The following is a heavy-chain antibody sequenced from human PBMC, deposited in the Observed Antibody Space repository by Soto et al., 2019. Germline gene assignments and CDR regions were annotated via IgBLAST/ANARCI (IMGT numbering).Heavy chain of an antibody. CDR2: ISSSSSTI. J-gene: IGHJ5*02. D-gene: IGHD5-12*01. Sequence: EVQLVESGGGLVQPGGSLRLSCAASGFIFSSYSMNWVRQAPGKGLEWVSYISSSSSTIYYADSVKGRFTISRDNAKNSLYLQMNSLRDEDTAVYYCARGEMATIHNWFDPWGLGTLVTVSS. CDR1: GFIFSSYS. V-gene: IGHV3-48*02. CDR3: ARGEMATIHNWFDP.